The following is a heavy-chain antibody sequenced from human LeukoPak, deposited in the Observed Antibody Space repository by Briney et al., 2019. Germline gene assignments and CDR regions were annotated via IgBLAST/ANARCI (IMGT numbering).Heavy chain of an antibody. V-gene: IGHV4-34*01. Sequence: SETLSLTCAVYGGSFSGYYWSWIRQPPGKGLEWMGEINHSESTNYNPSLKSRVTISVDTSKNQFSLKLSSVTAADTAVYYCARGRCSGGSCYRAFYYYYYMDVWGKGTTVTVSS. CDR3: ARGRCSGGSCYRAFYYYYYMDV. D-gene: IGHD2-15*01. CDR2: INHSEST. CDR1: GGSFSGYY. J-gene: IGHJ6*03.